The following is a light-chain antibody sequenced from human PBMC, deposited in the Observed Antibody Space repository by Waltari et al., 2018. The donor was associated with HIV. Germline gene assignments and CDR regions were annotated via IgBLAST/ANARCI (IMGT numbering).Light chain of an antibody. V-gene: IGLV2-14*01. CDR2: DVN. CDR1: SSDVGAYNS. J-gene: IGLJ1*01. Sequence: QSALTQPASVSGSPGQSISISCTGTSSDVGAYNSVSWYQQHTGQAPKLIIYDVNYRPSGISSRFSGSKSGNTASLTISGLQAEDEADYYCSSYTGSDTLLGVFGTGTKVTVL. CDR3: SSYTGSDTLLGV.